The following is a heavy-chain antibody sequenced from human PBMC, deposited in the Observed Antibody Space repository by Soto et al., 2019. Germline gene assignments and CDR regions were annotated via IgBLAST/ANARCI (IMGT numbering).Heavy chain of an antibody. CDR2: IWYDPSNK. J-gene: IGHJ4*02. Sequence: GGSLRLSFAASGFTFSSYGMHWVRQAPGKXLXXVAVIWYDPSNKHYAESVKGRLTISRENHKNTLYLKMNSLRAEETAVYYCERDLWYAEGYSYITRSGVFDYWGQGTLVTVS. CDR1: GFTFSSYG. D-gene: IGHD5-18*01. V-gene: IGHV3-33*01. CDR3: ERDLWYAEGYSYITRSGVFDY.